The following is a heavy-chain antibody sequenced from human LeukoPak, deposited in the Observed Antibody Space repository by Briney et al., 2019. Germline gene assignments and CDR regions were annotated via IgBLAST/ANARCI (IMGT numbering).Heavy chain of an antibody. Sequence: PGGSLRLSCAASGFTFSSYWMSWVRQAPGKGLEWVADIKQGGSEKYYVDSVKGRFTISTDNAKTSLYLQMNSLRAENTAVYYCARDTTAVKIFGVVIGYWGQGTMVTVSS. V-gene: IGHV3-7*01. CDR2: IKQGGSEK. CDR1: GFTFSSYW. J-gene: IGHJ4*02. CDR3: ARDTTAVKIFGVVIGY. D-gene: IGHD3-3*01.